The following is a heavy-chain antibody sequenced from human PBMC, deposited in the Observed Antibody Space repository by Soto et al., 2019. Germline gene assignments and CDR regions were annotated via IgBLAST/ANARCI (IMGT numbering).Heavy chain of an antibody. CDR3: AKSGGWNYVYYGMDV. CDR1: GFTFSSYA. CDR2: ISGSGGST. D-gene: IGHD6-19*01. J-gene: IGHJ6*02. Sequence: LRLSCAASGFTFSSYAMSWVRQAPGKGLEWVSAISGSGGSTYYADSVKGRFTISRDNSKNTLYLQMNSLRAEDTAVYYCAKSGGWNYVYYGMDVWGQGTTVTAP. V-gene: IGHV3-23*01.